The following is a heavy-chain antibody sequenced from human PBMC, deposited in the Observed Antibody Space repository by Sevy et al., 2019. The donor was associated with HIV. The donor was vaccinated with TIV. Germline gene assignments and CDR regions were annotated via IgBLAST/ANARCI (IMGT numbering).Heavy chain of an antibody. J-gene: IGHJ4*02. D-gene: IGHD6-13*01. Sequence: GESLKISCVVSGYSFSSYAISWVRQAPGKGLEWVSTINGRGGSTYYADSVKGRFTISRDNPKNTQFLQMINLRVDDTAIYYCARPSPRIAAAASAFYDNWGQGTLVTVSS. CDR3: ARPSPRIAAAASAFYDN. CDR2: INGRGGST. CDR1: GYSFSSYA. V-gene: IGHV3-23*01.